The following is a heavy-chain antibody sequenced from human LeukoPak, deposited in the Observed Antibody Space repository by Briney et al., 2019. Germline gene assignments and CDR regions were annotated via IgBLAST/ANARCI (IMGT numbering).Heavy chain of an antibody. CDR3: ARDMSSVLRFLEWSPRHSLDY. V-gene: IGHV1-46*01. D-gene: IGHD3-3*01. J-gene: IGHJ4*02. Sequence: VASVKVSCKASGYTFTGYYMHWVRQAPGQGLEWIGIINPSDGSTTYAQKFQGRVTMTRDMSTSTVYMELSSLRSEDTAVYYCARDMSSVLRFLEWSPRHSLDYWGQGTLVTVSS. CDR2: INPSDGST. CDR1: GYTFTGYY.